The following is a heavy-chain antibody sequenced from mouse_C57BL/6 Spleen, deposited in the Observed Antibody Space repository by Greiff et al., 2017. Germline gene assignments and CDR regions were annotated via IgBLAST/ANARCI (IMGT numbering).Heavy chain of an antibody. Sequence: QVQLQQSGAELVRPGSSVKLSCKASGYTFTSYWMHWVKQRPIQGLEWIGNIDPSDSETHYNQKFKDKATLTVDKSSSTAYMQLSSLTSEDSAVYYCARLTTVVASYYFDYWGQGTTLTVSS. V-gene: IGHV1-52*01. CDR2: IDPSDSET. CDR3: ARLTTVVASYYFDY. CDR1: GYTFTSYW. J-gene: IGHJ2*01. D-gene: IGHD1-1*01.